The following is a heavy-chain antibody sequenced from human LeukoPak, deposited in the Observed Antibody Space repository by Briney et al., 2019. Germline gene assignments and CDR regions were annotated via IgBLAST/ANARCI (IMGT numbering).Heavy chain of an antibody. CDR1: SASTSSYY. D-gene: IGHD6-19*01. Sequence: PSETLSLTCTVSSASTSSYYWGWIRQSPGKGLEWIGYIQNTGGTNYNPSLKSRVSISKDTSKNHFSLQVRSVTAADTAVYYCVKHGSGWSFDYWGQGTLVTVSS. CDR3: VKHGSGWSFDY. CDR2: IQNTGGT. J-gene: IGHJ4*02. V-gene: IGHV4-59*01.